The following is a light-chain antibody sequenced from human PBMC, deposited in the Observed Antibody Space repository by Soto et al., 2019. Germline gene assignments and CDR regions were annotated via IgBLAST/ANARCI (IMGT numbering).Light chain of an antibody. J-gene: IGKJ4*01. CDR1: QSISSY. V-gene: IGKV1-39*01. Sequence: DIQMTQSPSSLSASVGDRVTITCRASQSISSYLNWYQQKPGKAPKLLIYAASSLQSGVLSRFSRSGSGTDFTLTISSLQPEDFATYYCQQSYSTPRAFGGGTKVEIK. CDR2: AAS. CDR3: QQSYSTPRA.